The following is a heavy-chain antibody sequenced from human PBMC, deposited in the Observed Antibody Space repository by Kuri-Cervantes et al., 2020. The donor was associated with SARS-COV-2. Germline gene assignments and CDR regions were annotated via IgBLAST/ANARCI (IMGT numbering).Heavy chain of an antibody. Sequence: SQTLSLTCAVFGGSLSGHQWSWIRQPPGKGLEWIGEINHSGGTSYNSSLRSRLTISVDTSKNQFSLKLSSVTAADTALYYCARGYTDITMIVVVMTGAAHYFDYWGRGTLVTVSS. CDR3: ARGYTDITMIVVVMTGAAHYFDY. CDR2: INHSGGT. V-gene: IGHV4-34*01. CDR1: GGSLSGHQ. J-gene: IGHJ4*02. D-gene: IGHD3-22*01.